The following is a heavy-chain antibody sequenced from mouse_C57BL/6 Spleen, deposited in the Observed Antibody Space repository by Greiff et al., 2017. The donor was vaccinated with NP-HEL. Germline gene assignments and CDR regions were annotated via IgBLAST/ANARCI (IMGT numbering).Heavy chain of an antibody. J-gene: IGHJ4*01. CDR2: IYPRSGNT. V-gene: IGHV1-81*01. D-gene: IGHD4-1*01. CDR3: ARLGREAMDY. Sequence: QVQLQQSGAELARPGASVTLSCKASGYTFTSYGISWVKQRTGQGLEWIGEIYPRSGNTYYNEKFKGKATLTADKSSSTAYMELRSLTSEDSAVYFCARLGREAMDYWGQGTSVTVSS. CDR1: GYTFTSYG.